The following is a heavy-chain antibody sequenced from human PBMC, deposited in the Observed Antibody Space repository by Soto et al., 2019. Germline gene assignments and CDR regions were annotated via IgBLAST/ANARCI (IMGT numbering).Heavy chain of an antibody. J-gene: IGHJ4*02. V-gene: IGHV1-2*02. Sequence: ASVKVSCKASGYTFTGRYIHWVRQAPGQGLEWMGWINPSSGGATYAQKFQGSVSLTRDTSNSIDYMELSSLRSDDTAVYFCARDLGGTSSYLGXWGQVTPVTVSX. CDR2: INPSSGGA. CDR3: ARDLGGTSSYLGX. CDR1: GYTFTGRY. D-gene: IGHD3-16*01.